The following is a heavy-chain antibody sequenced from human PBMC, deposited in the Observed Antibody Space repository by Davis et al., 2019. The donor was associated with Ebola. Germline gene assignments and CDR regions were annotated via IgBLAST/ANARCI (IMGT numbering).Heavy chain of an antibody. J-gene: IGHJ6*02. CDR2: INHSGST. V-gene: IGHV4-34*01. Sequence: MPSETLSLTCAVYGGSFSGYYWSWIRQPPGKGLEWIGEINHSGSTNYNPSLKSRVTISVDTSKNQFSLKLSSVTAADTAVYYCARGGYSYGYVYYYGMDVWGQGTTVTVSS. CDR1: GGSFSGYY. D-gene: IGHD5-18*01. CDR3: ARGGYSYGYVYYYGMDV.